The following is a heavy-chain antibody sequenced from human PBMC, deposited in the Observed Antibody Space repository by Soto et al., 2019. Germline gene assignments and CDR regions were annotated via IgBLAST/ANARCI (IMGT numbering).Heavy chain of an antibody. V-gene: IGHV4-30-4*01. D-gene: IGHD3-10*01. Sequence: QVQLQESGPGLVKPSQTLSLTCTVSGGSISSGDYYWSWIRQPPGKGLEWIGYIYYSGSAYYNPSLKSRVTISLDTSKDQFSLRLSSVTAADTAVYYCASFGVIGEPFEYWGQGTLVAVSS. CDR2: IYYSGSA. CDR3: ASFGVIGEPFEY. CDR1: GGSISSGDYY. J-gene: IGHJ4*02.